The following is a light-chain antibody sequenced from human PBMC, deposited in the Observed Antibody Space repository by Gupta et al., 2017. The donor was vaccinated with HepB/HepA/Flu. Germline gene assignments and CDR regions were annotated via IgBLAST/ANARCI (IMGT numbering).Light chain of an antibody. CDR3: MQALQTHPIT. V-gene: IGKV2-28*01. Sequence: DVALTPSPLFLPVTPGESASIPCSSSQSLLHSSGYHFLVWYQQQPGQSPHLLIYWGSTRSAGVPDRICSSGSGTAVSLNISRVEDEDDGVYYCMQALQTHPITFGQGTRLEIK. CDR2: WGS. CDR1: QSLLHSSGYHF. J-gene: IGKJ5*01.